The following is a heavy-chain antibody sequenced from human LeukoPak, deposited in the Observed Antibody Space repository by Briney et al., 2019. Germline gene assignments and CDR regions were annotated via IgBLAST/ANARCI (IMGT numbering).Heavy chain of an antibody. D-gene: IGHD3-16*02. V-gene: IGHV4-39*07. Sequence: PSETLSLTCTVSGGSISSSSYYWGWIRQPPGKGLEWIGSIYYSGGTYYNPSLKSRVTISVDTSKNQFSLKLSSVTAAGTAVYYCARGGSHVWGSYRYFDAFDIWGQGTMVTVSS. CDR2: IYYSGGT. CDR3: ARGGSHVWGSYRYFDAFDI. J-gene: IGHJ3*02. CDR1: GGSISSSSYY.